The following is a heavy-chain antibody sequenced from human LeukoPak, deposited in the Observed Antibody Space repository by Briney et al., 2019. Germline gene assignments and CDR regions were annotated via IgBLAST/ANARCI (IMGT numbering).Heavy chain of an antibody. J-gene: IGHJ4*02. Sequence: ASVKVSCKASGYIFTDYYLHWVRQAPGQGLEWMGWINPDSGDTNFAQKFQGRVSMTRDTSISTAYMELSSLRSEDTAVYYCARGDHVLLWFGEFPALGYWGQGTLVTVSS. D-gene: IGHD3-10*01. CDR1: GYIFTDYY. CDR2: INPDSGDT. CDR3: ARGDHVLLWFGEFPALGY. V-gene: IGHV1-2*02.